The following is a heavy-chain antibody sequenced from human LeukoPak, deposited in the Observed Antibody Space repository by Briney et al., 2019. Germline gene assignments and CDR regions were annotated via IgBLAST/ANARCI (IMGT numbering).Heavy chain of an antibody. CDR2: IYYSGST. D-gene: IGHD2-2*01. J-gene: IGHJ4*02. V-gene: IGHV4-39*07. CDR3: ARDSRLTSYFDY. Sequence: PSETLSLTCTVSGGSISSSSYYWGWIRQPPGKGLEWIGSIYYSGSTYYNPSLKSRVTISVDTSKNQFSLKLSSVTAADTAVYYCARDSRLTSYFDYWGQGTLVTVSS. CDR1: GGSISSSSYY.